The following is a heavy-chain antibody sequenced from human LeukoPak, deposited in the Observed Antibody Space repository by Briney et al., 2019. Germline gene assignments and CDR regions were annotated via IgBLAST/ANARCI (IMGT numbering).Heavy chain of an antibody. CDR3: ARGGVNYRLWYYFDY. V-gene: IGHV4-59*01. CDR2: IYNSGST. D-gene: IGHD4-11*01. Sequence: SETLSLTCTVSGVSISSYYWSWIRQPPGKGLEWIGYIYNSGSTNYNPSLKSRLTISVDTSKNQFSLKLSSVTAADTAVYYCARGGVNYRLWYYFDYWGQGTLVTVSS. CDR1: GVSISSYY. J-gene: IGHJ4*02.